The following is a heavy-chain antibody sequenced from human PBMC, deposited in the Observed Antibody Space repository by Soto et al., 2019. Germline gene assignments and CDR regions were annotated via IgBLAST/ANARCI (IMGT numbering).Heavy chain of an antibody. CDR1: GFTFSSYS. J-gene: IGHJ6*03. CDR3: AGVGHYYYYYMDV. Sequence: EVQLVESGGGLVKPGGSLRLSCAASGFTFSSYSMTWVRQAPGKGLEWVSSISSSSSYIHYADSVKVRFTISRDNAKNTLYLQLNSLRAEDTAVYDCAGVGHYYYYYMDVWGKGTTVTVSS. CDR2: ISSSSSYI. V-gene: IGHV3-21*01.